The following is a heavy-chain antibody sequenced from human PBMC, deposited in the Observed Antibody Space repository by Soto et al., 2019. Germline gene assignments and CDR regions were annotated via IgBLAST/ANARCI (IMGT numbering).Heavy chain of an antibody. CDR3: AKVERYYYDSSGYYSSPLF. CDR2: ISGSGGTT. J-gene: IGHJ4*02. D-gene: IGHD3-22*01. Sequence: EVQLLESGGGLVQPGGSLRFSCAASGFTLSSYAMSWVRQAPGKGLEWVSAISGSGGTTYYADSVKGRFTISRDTSKNTLYLQMNSLRAEDTAVYYCAKVERYYYDSSGYYSSPLFWGQGTLVTVSS. V-gene: IGHV3-23*01. CDR1: GFTLSSYA.